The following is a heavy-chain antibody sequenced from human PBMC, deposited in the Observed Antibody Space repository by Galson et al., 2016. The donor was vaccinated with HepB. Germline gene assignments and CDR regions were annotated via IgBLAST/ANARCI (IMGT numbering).Heavy chain of an antibody. Sequence: SVKVSCKVSGYTLSELSMHWVQQAPGKGLEWMGGFDPENGETIYAQKFQDRVTMTEDTSTDTAYMELSSLRSEDTAVYYCTTFDSSGSYDWFDPWGQGTLVTVSS. V-gene: IGHV1-24*01. CDR3: TTFDSSGSYDWFDP. CDR1: GYTLSELS. J-gene: IGHJ5*02. D-gene: IGHD3-22*01. CDR2: FDPENGET.